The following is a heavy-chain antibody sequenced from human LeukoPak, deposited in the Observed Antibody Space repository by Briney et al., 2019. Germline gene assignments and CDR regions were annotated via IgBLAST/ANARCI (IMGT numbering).Heavy chain of an antibody. CDR3: ARDRYDILTGYVKFDY. V-gene: IGHV3-48*01. CDR1: GFTFSSYS. CDR2: ISSSSSTI. J-gene: IGHJ4*02. Sequence: GGSLRLSCAASGFTFSSYSMNWVRQAPGKGLEWVSYISSSSSTIYYADSVKGRFTISRDNAKNSLYLQMNSLRAEDTAVYYCARDRYDILTGYVKFDYWGQGTLVTVSS. D-gene: IGHD3-9*01.